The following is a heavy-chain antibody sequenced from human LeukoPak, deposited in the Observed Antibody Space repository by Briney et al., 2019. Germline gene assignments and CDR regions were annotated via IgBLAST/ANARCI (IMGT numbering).Heavy chain of an antibody. V-gene: IGHV3-23*01. D-gene: IGHD3-9*01. Sequence: GGSLELSCAASGFTFSSYTMSWVRQAPGKGLERVSGITGSGTGTYYADSLKDRFTISRNNSKSTLSLQMNSLRAEDTAVYYCARGGNLRYFDSWGQGTLVTVSS. CDR2: ITGSGTGT. CDR1: GFTFSSYT. J-gene: IGHJ4*02. CDR3: ARGGNLRYFDS.